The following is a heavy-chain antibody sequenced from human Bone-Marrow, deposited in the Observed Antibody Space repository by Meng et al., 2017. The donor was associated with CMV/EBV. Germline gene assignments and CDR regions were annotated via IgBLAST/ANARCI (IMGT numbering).Heavy chain of an antibody. D-gene: IGHD3-22*01. V-gene: IGHV1-18*01. CDR2: ISPYNGNA. CDR3: ARLTTIVYYSCDY. Sequence: ASVKVSCKASGYTFSSHGISWVRQAPGQGLEWMGWISPYNGNAKYAQNLQGRVTMTTDTSTSTAYMELRSLRSDDTAVYYCARLTTIVYYSCDYWGKGTLVTVSS. J-gene: IGHJ4*01. CDR1: GYTFSSHG.